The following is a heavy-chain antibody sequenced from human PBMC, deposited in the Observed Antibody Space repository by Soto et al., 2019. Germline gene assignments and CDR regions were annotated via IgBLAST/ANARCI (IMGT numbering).Heavy chain of an antibody. J-gene: IGHJ6*03. D-gene: IGHD6-13*01. V-gene: IGHV3-74*01. Sequence: EVQLVESGGGLVQPGGSLRLSCAVSEFTFSSYWVHWVRQAPGKGLVWVSRINSDGSSTSYADSVTGRFTISRDNAKNTLYLQMNSLRAEDTAVYYCARENGAAAGTACYYYYYMDVWGKGTTVTVSS. CDR2: INSDGSST. CDR3: ARENGAAAGTACYYYYYMDV. CDR1: EFTFSSYW.